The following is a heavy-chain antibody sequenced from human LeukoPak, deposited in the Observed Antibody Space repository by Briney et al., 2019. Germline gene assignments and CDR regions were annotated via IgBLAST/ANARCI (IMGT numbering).Heavy chain of an antibody. V-gene: IGHV3-9*03. CDR1: GFTFDDYA. CDR3: AKAFSSSWYDGWFDP. D-gene: IGHD6-13*01. Sequence: GGSLRLSCAASGFTFDDYAMHWVRQAPGKGLEWVSGISWNSGSIGYADSVKGRFTISRDNAKNSLYLQMNSLRAEDMALYYCAKAFSSSWYDGWFDPWGQGTLVTVSS. CDR2: ISWNSGSI. J-gene: IGHJ5*02.